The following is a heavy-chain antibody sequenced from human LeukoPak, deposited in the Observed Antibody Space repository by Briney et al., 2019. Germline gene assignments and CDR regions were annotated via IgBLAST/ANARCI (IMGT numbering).Heavy chain of an antibody. D-gene: IGHD3-22*01. CDR2: IYSGGST. Sequence: PGGSLRLSCAAPGFTVSSNYMSWVRQAPGKGLEWVSVIYSGGSTYYADSVKGRFTVSRDNSKNTLYLQMSSLRAEDTAVYYCARVGDGSAYWGGAEYYFDYWGQGTLVTVSS. CDR1: GFTVSSNY. J-gene: IGHJ4*02. V-gene: IGHV3-53*01. CDR3: ARVGDGSAYWGGAEYYFDY.